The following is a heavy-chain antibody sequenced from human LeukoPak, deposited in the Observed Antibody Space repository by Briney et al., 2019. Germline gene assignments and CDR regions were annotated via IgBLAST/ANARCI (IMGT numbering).Heavy chain of an antibody. V-gene: IGHV4-30-2*01. Sequence: SGTLSLTCAVSGGSISSGGYSWNWIRQPPGKGLEWIGYIYHSGSTYYNPSLKSRVTISVDRSKNQFSLKLSSVTAADTAVYYCARYDSSGYYYEGAFDIWGQGTMVTVSS. J-gene: IGHJ3*02. D-gene: IGHD3-22*01. CDR3: ARYDSSGYYYEGAFDI. CDR1: GGSISSGGYS. CDR2: IYHSGST.